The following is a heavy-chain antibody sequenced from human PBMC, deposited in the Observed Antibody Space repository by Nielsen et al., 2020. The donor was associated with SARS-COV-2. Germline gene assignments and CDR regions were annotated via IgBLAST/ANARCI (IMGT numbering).Heavy chain of an antibody. V-gene: IGHV3-9*01. CDR3: AKDPSDGYSSSWYFDY. CDR1: GFTFDDHA. J-gene: IGHJ4*02. Sequence: SLKISCAASGFTFDDHAMHWVRQAPGKGLAWVSGISWNSGSIAYADSVKGRFTISRDNAKSSLYLQMNSLRAEDTALYYCAKDPSDGYSSSWYFDYWGQGTLVTVSS. CDR2: ISWNSGSI. D-gene: IGHD6-13*01.